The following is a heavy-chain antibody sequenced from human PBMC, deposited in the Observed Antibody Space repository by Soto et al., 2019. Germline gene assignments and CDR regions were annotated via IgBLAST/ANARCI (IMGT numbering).Heavy chain of an antibody. CDR2: ISSSSSYI. Sequence: GGSLRLSCAASGFTFSSYSMNWVRQAPGKGLEWVSSISSSSSYIYYADTVKGRFTISRDNAKNSLYLQMNSLRAEDTAVYYCARVGGGYQLLHAFDIWGQGTMVTVSS. CDR1: GFTFSSYS. V-gene: IGHV3-21*01. J-gene: IGHJ3*02. CDR3: ARVGGGYQLLHAFDI. D-gene: IGHD2-2*01.